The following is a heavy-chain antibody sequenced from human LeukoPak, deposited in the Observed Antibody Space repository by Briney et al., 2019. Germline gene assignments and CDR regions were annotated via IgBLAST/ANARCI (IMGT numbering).Heavy chain of an antibody. CDR1: GGSFSGYY. CDR3: ARRGSGYSPAGWFDP. J-gene: IGHJ5*02. D-gene: IGHD6-13*01. V-gene: IGHV4-34*01. Sequence: SETLPLTCAVYGGSFSGYYWSWIRQPPGKGLEWIGEINHSGSTNYNPSLKSRVTISVDTSKNQFSLKLSSVTAADTAVYYCARRGSGYSPAGWFDPWGQGTLVTVSS. CDR2: INHSGST.